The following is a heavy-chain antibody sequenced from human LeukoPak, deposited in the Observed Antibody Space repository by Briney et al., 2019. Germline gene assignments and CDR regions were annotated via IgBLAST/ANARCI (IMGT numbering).Heavy chain of an antibody. CDR3: AKDRVEGKKWLAQFDY. CDR2: ITYDGRNT. Sequence: GGSLRLSCTASGFAFSNRAMHWVRQAPGKGLEWVGLITYDGRNTYHADSVKGRFTISRDNSKNTLYLQMNSLRVEDTAVYHCAKDRVEGKKWLAQFDYWGQGTLVTVSS. CDR1: GFAFSNRA. J-gene: IGHJ4*02. V-gene: IGHV3-30*18. D-gene: IGHD6-19*01.